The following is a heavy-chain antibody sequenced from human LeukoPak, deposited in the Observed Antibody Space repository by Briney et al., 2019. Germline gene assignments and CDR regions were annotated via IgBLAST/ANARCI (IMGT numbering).Heavy chain of an antibody. CDR1: GFTFSNYA. CDR2: ISGGGGYT. D-gene: IGHD3-10*01. J-gene: IGHJ4*02. CDR3: AKGAFERFGEPSDY. V-gene: IGHV3-23*01. Sequence: GGSLRLFCAASGFTFSNYAMSWVRQATGKGLEWVSCISGGGGYTYYADSVKGRFTISRDNSKNTLYVQMNSLRAEDTAVYYCAKGAFERFGEPSDYWGQGTLVTVSS.